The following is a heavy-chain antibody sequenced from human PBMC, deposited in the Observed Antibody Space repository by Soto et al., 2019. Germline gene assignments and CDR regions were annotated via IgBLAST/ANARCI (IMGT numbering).Heavy chain of an antibody. CDR2: ISSSSGST. Sequence: EVQLLESGGGLVQPGGSLRLSCAASGFTFSNYAMNWVRQAPGKGLEWVSTISSSSGSTYYADSVKGRFTISRDNSKNFLYLQMNSLRGDDTAVSYCAKVGSERYSGQHSDYWGQGTRVTISS. V-gene: IGHV3-23*01. D-gene: IGHD5-12*01. CDR1: GFTFSNYA. J-gene: IGHJ4*02. CDR3: AKVGSERYSGQHSDY.